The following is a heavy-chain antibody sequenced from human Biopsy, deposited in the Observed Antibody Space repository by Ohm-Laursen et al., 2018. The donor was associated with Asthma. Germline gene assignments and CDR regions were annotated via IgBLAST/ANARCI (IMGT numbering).Heavy chain of an antibody. CDR3: AKASCYYFSCDLDV. Sequence: SSVKVSCKASGGTLNNYAINWVRQAPGQGLEWMGGISPIFGSIKYAEKFQGRVTLTADVFTNTVHMELTSLRSDDTAVLYCAKASCYYFSCDLDVWGQGTAVTVSS. CDR1: GGTLNNYA. J-gene: IGHJ6*02. V-gene: IGHV1-69*01. CDR2: ISPIFGSI.